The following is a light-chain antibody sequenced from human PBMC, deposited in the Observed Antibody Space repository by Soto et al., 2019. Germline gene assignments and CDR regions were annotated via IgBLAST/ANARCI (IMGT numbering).Light chain of an antibody. CDR3: QQRSNWPPTWT. V-gene: IGKV3-11*01. J-gene: IGKJ1*01. CDR2: DAS. CDR1: QSVSTY. Sequence: EIVLTQSPATLSLSPGERGTLSCRASQSVSTYLAWYQQKPGQAPRLLIYDASKRATSIPARFSGSGSGTDFTLTITSLEPEDFGVYYCQQRSNWPPTWTFGQGTKVEI.